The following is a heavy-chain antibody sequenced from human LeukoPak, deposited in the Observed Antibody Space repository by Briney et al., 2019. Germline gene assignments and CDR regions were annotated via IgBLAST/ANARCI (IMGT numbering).Heavy chain of an antibody. CDR2: ISAYNGNT. V-gene: IGHV1-18*01. CDR3: ARDHERYCSGGSCYLGY. J-gene: IGHJ4*03. D-gene: IGHD2-15*01. Sequence: ASVKVSCTASGGTFSSYAISWVRQAPGQGLEWMGWISAYNGNTNYAQKLQGRVTMTTDPSTSTAYMELRSLRSDDTAVYYCARDHERYCSGGSCYLGYWGQGTTVTVSS. CDR1: GGTFSSYA.